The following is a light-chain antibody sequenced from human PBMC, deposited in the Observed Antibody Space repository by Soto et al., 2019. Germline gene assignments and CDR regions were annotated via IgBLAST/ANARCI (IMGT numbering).Light chain of an antibody. Sequence: ENVLTQSPGTLSLSPGERATLSCRATQSVTNSFFAWYQQKPGQAPRLLIYGISSRATGIPDRFSGSGSGTDFTLTISRLEPEDFALYFCQHYNRWSLTFGGGTRVEIK. CDR2: GIS. J-gene: IGKJ4*01. CDR3: QHYNRWSLT. V-gene: IGKV3-20*01. CDR1: QSVTNSF.